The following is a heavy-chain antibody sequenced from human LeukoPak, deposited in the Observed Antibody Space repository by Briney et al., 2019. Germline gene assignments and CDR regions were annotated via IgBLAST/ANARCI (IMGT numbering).Heavy chain of an antibody. J-gene: IGHJ5*02. CDR3: ARIPYGSGSYYAFDP. V-gene: IGHV4-39*07. Sequence: PSETLSLTCTVSGASFSSSSYYWGWIRQPPGKALKWIGSIHYSGHTYYNPSLESRVTISVDTSKNQFSLRLSSVTAADTAVYYCARIPYGSGSYYAFDPWGQGTLVTVSS. CDR2: IHYSGHT. CDR1: GASFSSSSYY. D-gene: IGHD3-10*01.